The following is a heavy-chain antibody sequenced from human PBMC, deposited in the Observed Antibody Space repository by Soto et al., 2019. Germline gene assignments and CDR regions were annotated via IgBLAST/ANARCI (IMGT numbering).Heavy chain of an antibody. V-gene: IGHV3-30-3*01. CDR2: ISYDGSNK. Sequence: PGGSLRLSCAASGFTFSSYAMHWVRQAPGKGLEWVAVISYDGSNKYYADSVKGRFTISRDNSKNTLYLQMNSLRAEDTAVYYCARDSILTGYTLDYWGQGTLVTVSS. CDR3: ARDSILTGYTLDY. CDR1: GFTFSSYA. J-gene: IGHJ4*02. D-gene: IGHD3-9*01.